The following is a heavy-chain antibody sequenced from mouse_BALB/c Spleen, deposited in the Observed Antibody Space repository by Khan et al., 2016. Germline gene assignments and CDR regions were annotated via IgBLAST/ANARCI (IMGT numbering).Heavy chain of an antibody. Sequence: QVQLKQSGAELMKPGASVKISCKASGYTFSTYWIEWVKQRPGHGLEWIGEILPGSGSTHYNEKFKGKATFTEDTSSNTAYMQLSSLTSEDSAVYYWTSSIEEHFDYWGQGTTLTVSS. CDR1: GYTFSTYW. CDR2: ILPGSGST. CDR3: TSSIEEHFDY. V-gene: IGHV1-9*01. J-gene: IGHJ2*01.